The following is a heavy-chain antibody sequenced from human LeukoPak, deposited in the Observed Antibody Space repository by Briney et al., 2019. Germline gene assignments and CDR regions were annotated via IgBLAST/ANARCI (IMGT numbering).Heavy chain of an antibody. Sequence: GASVKVSCKASGYTFTSYDINWVRQATGQGIEWMGWMNPNSGNTGYAQKFQGRVTMTRNTSISTAYMELSSLRSEDTAVYYCARRKGIAVAGTVLFDYWGQGTLVTVSS. J-gene: IGHJ4*02. CDR3: ARRKGIAVAGTVLFDY. D-gene: IGHD6-19*01. CDR2: MNPNSGNT. CDR1: GYTFTSYD. V-gene: IGHV1-8*01.